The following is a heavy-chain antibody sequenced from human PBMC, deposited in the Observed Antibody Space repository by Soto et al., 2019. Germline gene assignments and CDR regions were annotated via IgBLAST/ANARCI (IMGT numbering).Heavy chain of an antibody. D-gene: IGHD5-12*01. V-gene: IGHV1-69*12. Sequence: QVQLVQSGAEVKKPGSSVKVSCKASGGTFSNYAISWVRQAPGQGLEWMGGIIPIFGTANYAQKFQGRVTITEVESTSTAYMELSSLRSEDTAIYYWAVGSVDIVPSGMKPFDPWGQGTLVTVSS. J-gene: IGHJ5*02. CDR1: GGTFSNYA. CDR2: IIPIFGTA. CDR3: AVGSVDIVPSGMKPFDP.